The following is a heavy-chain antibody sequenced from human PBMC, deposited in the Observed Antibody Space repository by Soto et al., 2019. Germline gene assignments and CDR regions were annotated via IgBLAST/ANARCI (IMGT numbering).Heavy chain of an antibody. CDR2: IKSKTDGGTI. V-gene: IGHV3-15*01. Sequence: EVQLVESGGGLVKPGGSLRLSCAASGFTFTNAWMTWIRQGPGKGLEWVGRIKSKTDGGTIDYAAPVKGRFTISRDDSKNTLYLQMNSLKTEDTAVYYCTTGPNLRPLAAFDLWGQGTVVTVSS. CDR3: TTGPNLRPLAAFDL. J-gene: IGHJ3*01. CDR1: GFTFTNAW.